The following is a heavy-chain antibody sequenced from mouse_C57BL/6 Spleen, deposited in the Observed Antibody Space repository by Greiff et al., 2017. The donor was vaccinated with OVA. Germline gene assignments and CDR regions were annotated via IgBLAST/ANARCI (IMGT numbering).Heavy chain of an antibody. CDR1: GYAFSSSW. CDR3: ARGDGSISFDY. Sequence: VQLQQSGPELVKPGASVKISCKASGYAFSSSWMNWVKQRPGKGLEWIGRIYPGDGDTNYNGKFKGKATLTADKSSSTAYMQLSSLTSEDSAVYFCARGDGSISFDYWGQGTTLTVSS. CDR2: IYPGDGDT. D-gene: IGHD1-1*01. J-gene: IGHJ2*01. V-gene: IGHV1-82*01.